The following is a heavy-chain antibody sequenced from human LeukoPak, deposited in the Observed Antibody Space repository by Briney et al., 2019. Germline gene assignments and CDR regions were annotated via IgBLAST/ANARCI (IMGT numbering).Heavy chain of an antibody. J-gene: IGHJ4*02. V-gene: IGHV3-33*01. CDR1: GFTFSSYG. Sequence: GGSLILSCAASGFTFSSYGMHWVRQAPGKGLEWVAVIWYDGSNKYYEDSVKGRFTISRDNSKNTLYLQMNSLRAEDTAVYYCVSRGNSGTYFGYWGQGTLVTVSS. CDR2: IWYDGSNK. D-gene: IGHD1-26*01. CDR3: VSRGNSGTYFGY.